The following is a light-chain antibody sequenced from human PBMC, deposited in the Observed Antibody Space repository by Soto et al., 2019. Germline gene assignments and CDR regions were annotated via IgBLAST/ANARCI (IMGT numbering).Light chain of an antibody. CDR3: LQHNTYPLT. J-gene: IGKJ4*01. V-gene: IGKV1-5*03. Sequence: DIQMTQSPSTLSGSVGDRVTITCRASQTISSWLAWYQQKPGKAPKLLIYKASTLKSGVPSRFSGSGSGTEFTLTISSLQPDDFATYYCLQHNTYPLTFGGGTKVDIK. CDR2: KAS. CDR1: QTISSW.